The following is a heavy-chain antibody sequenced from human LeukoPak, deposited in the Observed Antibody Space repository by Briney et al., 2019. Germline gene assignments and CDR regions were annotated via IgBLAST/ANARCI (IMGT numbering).Heavy chain of an antibody. CDR3: AKEIFSGLLYIDY. CDR2: ITDAVGST. J-gene: IGHJ4*02. CDR1: GFTFSSSS. D-gene: IGHD5-12*01. V-gene: IGHV3-23*01. Sequence: GGSLRLSCVASGFTFSSSSISWVRQAPGKGPEWVSAITDAVGSTHYADSVKGRFTISSDNSKNTVYLQMNSLRPEDMAVYYCAKEIFSGLLYIDYWGQGTLVTVSS.